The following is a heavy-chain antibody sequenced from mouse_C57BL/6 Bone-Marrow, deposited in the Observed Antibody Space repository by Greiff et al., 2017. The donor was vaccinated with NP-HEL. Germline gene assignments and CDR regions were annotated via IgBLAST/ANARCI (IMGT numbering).Heavy chain of an antibody. D-gene: IGHD2-4*01. J-gene: IGHJ1*03. V-gene: IGHV5-15*01. CDR3: ARSLYDYDPHWYFDV. CDR1: GFTFSDYG. Sequence: VQLKESGGGLVQPGGSLKLSCAASGFTFSDYGMAWVRQAPRKGPEWVAFISNLAYSIYYADTVTGRFTISRENAKNTLYLEMSSLRSEDTAMYYCARSLYDYDPHWYFDVWGTGTTVTVSS. CDR2: ISNLAYSI.